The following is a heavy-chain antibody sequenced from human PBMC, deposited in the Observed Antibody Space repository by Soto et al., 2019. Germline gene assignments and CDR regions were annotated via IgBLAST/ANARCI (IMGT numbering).Heavy chain of an antibody. D-gene: IGHD3-3*01. Sequence: ASVKVSCKASGYTFTSYDINWVRQATGQGLEWMGWMNPNSGNTGYAQKFQGRVTMTRNTSISTAYMELSSLRSEDTAVYYCARGPYYDFWSGYYSSYYGMDVWGQGTTVTVSS. J-gene: IGHJ6*02. CDR1: GYTFTSYD. V-gene: IGHV1-8*01. CDR2: MNPNSGNT. CDR3: ARGPYYDFWSGYYSSYYGMDV.